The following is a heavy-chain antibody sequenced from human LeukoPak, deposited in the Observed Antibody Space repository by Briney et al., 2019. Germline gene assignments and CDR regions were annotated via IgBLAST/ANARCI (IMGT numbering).Heavy chain of an antibody. CDR2: ISYDGSNK. CDR1: GFTFRSYG. V-gene: IGHV3-30*03. D-gene: IGHD5-18*01. CDR3: ARVRYNSGYIFDY. Sequence: PGRSLRLSCAASGFTFRSYGMHWVRQAPGKGLEWVAVISYDGSNKYYADSVKGRFTISRDNSKNTLYLQMNSLRAEDTAVYYCARVRYNSGYIFDYWGQGTLVTVSS. J-gene: IGHJ4*02.